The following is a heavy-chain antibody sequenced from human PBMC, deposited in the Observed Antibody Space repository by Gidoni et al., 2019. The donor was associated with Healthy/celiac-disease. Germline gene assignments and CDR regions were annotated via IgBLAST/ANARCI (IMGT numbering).Heavy chain of an antibody. CDR1: GGPASSYA. Sequence: EVQLLESGGGLGQPGVVLSLPLASPGGPASSYAMSWVRQAPGKGLEWVSEISGSGGSKYYADSVKGRFTISRDNSKNTLYLQMNSLRAEDTAVYYCAKSEAEPVFYYFDYWGQGTLVTVSS. CDR2: ISGSGGSK. CDR3: AKSEAEPVFYYFDY. V-gene: IGHV3-23*01. J-gene: IGHJ4*02. D-gene: IGHD6-13*01.